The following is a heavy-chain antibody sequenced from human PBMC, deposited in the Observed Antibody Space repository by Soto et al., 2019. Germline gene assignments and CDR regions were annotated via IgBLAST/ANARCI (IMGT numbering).Heavy chain of an antibody. D-gene: IGHD3-10*01. Sequence: QVQLVESGGGVVQPGRSLRLSCAASGFSFTSYGIHWVSQAPGKGLEWVAVFWFDGSKKYYADSVKGRFSVSRDNAKSTLYLEMNSLRVDDTAVYYCARELLYGSGSRNFHYYGMDVWGQGTPVTVSS. CDR2: FWFDGSKK. V-gene: IGHV3-33*01. J-gene: IGHJ6*02. CDR3: ARELLYGSGSRNFHYYGMDV. CDR1: GFSFTSYG.